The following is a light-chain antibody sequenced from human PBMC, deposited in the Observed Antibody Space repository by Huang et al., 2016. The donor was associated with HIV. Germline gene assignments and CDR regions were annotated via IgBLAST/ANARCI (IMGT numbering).Light chain of an antibody. CDR1: QSVGSF. Sequence: EIVLTQSPATLSLSPGEGATLSCRASQSVGSFLAWYQQKPGQAPRLLIYDSSNRATGIPARVSGSGSGTDFTLTISSLEPEDFAVYFCQHRGNWPPITFGQGTRLEIK. V-gene: IGKV3-11*01. CDR3: QHRGNWPPIT. CDR2: DSS. J-gene: IGKJ5*01.